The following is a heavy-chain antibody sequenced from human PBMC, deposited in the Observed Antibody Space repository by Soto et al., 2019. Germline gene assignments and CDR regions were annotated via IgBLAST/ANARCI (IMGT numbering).Heavy chain of an antibody. CDR1: DGSFSGYY. J-gene: IGHJ5*02. Sequence: QVQLQQWGAGLLKPSETLSLTCAVYDGSFSGYYWSWIRQPPGKGLEWIGEINHSGSTNYNPSLKSRVTISVDTSKNQFSLKLSSVTAADTAVYYCARGGWQWLVRGWFDPWGQGTLVTVSS. D-gene: IGHD6-19*01. CDR3: ARGGWQWLVRGWFDP. CDR2: INHSGST. V-gene: IGHV4-34*01.